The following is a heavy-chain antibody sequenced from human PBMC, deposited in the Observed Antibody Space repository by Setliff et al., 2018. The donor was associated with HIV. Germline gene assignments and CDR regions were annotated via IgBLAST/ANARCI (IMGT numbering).Heavy chain of an antibody. J-gene: IGHJ3*02. CDR3: ARMRGGHNIREGAFDI. CDR1: GYSFSSYG. D-gene: IGHD1-20*01. V-gene: IGHV1-18*01. CDR2: MSTDNGNT. Sequence: ASVKVSCKASGYSFSSYGIGWVRLAPGQGLEWMGWMSTDNGNTNYAQKVQGRVTMTTDTGTRTAYMELRSVRSDDTAMYYCARMRGGHNIREGAFDIWGQGTMVTVSS.